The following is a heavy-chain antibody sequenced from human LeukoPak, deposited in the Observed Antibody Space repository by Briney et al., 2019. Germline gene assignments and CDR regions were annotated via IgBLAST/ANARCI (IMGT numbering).Heavy chain of an antibody. CDR2: ISYDGSNK. D-gene: IGHD3-22*01. CDR3: AKQAGKKYYYDSSGQIGYFDY. J-gene: IGHJ4*02. V-gene: IGHV3-30*18. CDR1: GFTFSSYG. Sequence: PGGSLRLSCAASGFTFSSYGMHWVRQAPGKGLEWVAVISYDGSNKYYADSVKGRFTISRDNSKNTPYLQMNSLRAEDTAVYYCAKQAGKKYYYDSSGQIGYFDYWGQGTLVTVSS.